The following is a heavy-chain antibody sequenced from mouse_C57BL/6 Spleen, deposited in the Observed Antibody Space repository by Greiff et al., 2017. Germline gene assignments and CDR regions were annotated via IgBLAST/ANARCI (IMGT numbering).Heavy chain of an antibody. CDR2: ISSGSSTI. CDR1: GFTFSDYG. Sequence: EVQLVESGGGLVKPGGSLKLSCAASGFTFSDYGMHWVRQAPEKGLEWVAYISSGSSTIYYADKVKGRFTISRDNAKNTLFLQMTSLSSEDTAMYYCARRVHYDYVVNYFDYWGQGTTLTVSS. J-gene: IGHJ2*01. V-gene: IGHV5-17*01. D-gene: IGHD2-4*01. CDR3: ARRVHYDYVVNYFDY.